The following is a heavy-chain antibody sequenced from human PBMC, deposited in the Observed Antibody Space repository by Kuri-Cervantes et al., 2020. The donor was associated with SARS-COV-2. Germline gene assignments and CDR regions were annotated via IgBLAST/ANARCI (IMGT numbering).Heavy chain of an antibody. D-gene: IGHD2-2*01. V-gene: IGHV1-18*01. CDR2: ISAYNGNT. CDR3: ARLGISNYFDY. J-gene: IGHJ4*02. Sequence: AGKVSCKASGYTFTSYGISWVRQAPGQGLEWMGWISAYNGNTNYAQKLQGRVTMTTDTSTITAYLELRSLRSDDTAVYYCARLGISNYFDYWGQGTLFTVSS. CDR1: GYTFTSYG.